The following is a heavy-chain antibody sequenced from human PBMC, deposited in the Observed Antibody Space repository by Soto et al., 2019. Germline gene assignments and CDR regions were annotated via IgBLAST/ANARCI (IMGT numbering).Heavy chain of an antibody. V-gene: IGHV3-23*01. CDR1: GFTFSSYA. J-gene: IGHJ4*02. D-gene: IGHD3-22*01. CDR2: ISGSGGST. CDR3: AKDTSSYYDSSGYYNRFDY. Sequence: GGSLRLSCAASGFTFSSYAMSWVRQAPGKGLEWVSAISGSGGSTYYADSVKGRFTISRDNSKNTLYLQMNSLRAEDTAVYYCAKDTSSYYDSSGYYNRFDYWGQGTLVTVSS.